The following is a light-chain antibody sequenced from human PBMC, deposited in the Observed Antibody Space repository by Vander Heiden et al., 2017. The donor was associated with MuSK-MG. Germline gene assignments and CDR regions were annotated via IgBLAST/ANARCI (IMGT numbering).Light chain of an antibody. J-gene: IGKJ4*01. CDR2: DAS. Sequence: EIVLTQSPATLSLSPGERATLSCRASQSVSSYLAWYRQKPGQAPRLLIYDASNRATSIPARISGSGSRTDIPLTISSLEPEDFAVYYCQQRSNRLTFGGGTKVEIK. CDR1: QSVSSY. CDR3: QQRSNRLT. V-gene: IGKV3-11*01.